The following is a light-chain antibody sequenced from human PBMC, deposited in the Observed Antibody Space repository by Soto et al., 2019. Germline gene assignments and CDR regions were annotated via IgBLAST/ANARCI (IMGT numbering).Light chain of an antibody. Sequence: SYELTQPPSVSVAPGQTARITCGGKNIGSKSVHWYQQKPGQAPVLVVYDDSDRPSGIPERFSGSNSGNTATLTISRVEAGDEADYYCQVWDSSSDHRSVFGTGTKLTVL. CDR3: QVWDSSSDHRSV. J-gene: IGLJ1*01. CDR2: DDS. V-gene: IGLV3-21*02. CDR1: NIGSKS.